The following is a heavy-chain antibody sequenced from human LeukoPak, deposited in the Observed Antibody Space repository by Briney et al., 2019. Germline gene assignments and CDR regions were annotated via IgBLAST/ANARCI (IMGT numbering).Heavy chain of an antibody. J-gene: IGHJ6*03. CDR2: IIPIFGTA. Sequence: SVKVSCKASGGTFSSCAISWVRQAPGQGLEWMGRIIPIFGTANYAQKFQGRVTITTDESTSTAYMELSSLRSEDTAVYYCARDSAIFGVVIPMDAWGKGTTVTVSS. D-gene: IGHD3-3*01. V-gene: IGHV1-69*05. CDR3: ARDSAIFGVVIPMDA. CDR1: GGTFSSCA.